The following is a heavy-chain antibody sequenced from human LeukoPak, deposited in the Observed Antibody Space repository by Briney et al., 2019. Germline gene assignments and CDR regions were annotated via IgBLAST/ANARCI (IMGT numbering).Heavy chain of an antibody. CDR3: ARAVLSYCRGGSCPYFDY. V-gene: IGHV4-59*01. CDR2: IYYSGST. D-gene: IGHD2-15*01. CDR1: GGSFSGYY. Sequence: SETLSLTCAVYGGSFSGYYWSWIRQPPGKGLEWIWYIYYSGSTNYNPSLKSRVTISVDTSKNQFSLKLSSLTAADTAVYYCARAVLSYCRGGSCPYFDYWGQGTLVTVSS. J-gene: IGHJ4*01.